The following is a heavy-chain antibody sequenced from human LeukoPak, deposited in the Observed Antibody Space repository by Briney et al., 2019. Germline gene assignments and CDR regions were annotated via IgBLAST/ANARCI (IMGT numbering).Heavy chain of an antibody. CDR1: GGSFSDSSYY. J-gene: IGHJ3*02. CDR3: ARRGHLGMPI. D-gene: IGHD2-2*01. CDR2: FYYDGRT. Sequence: PSETLSLTCTVSGGSFSDSSYYWAWIRRPPGQGLEWIGSFYYDGRTYYNPSLESRVTVSVDRSKNQFFVRLTSVSAADTAVYYCARRGHLGMPIWGQGTLVTVSS. V-gene: IGHV4-39*01.